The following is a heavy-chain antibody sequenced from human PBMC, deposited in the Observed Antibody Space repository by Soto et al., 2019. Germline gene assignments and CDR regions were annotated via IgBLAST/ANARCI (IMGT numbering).Heavy chain of an antibody. J-gene: IGHJ4*02. Sequence: EVQLVESGGGLVRPGGSVRLSCAASGFTFSVSTMHWDRQASGKGLEWLGRIRSRANHYATTYSESLKGTVIISRDDSQDTMFLEMSSLRTEDTAMYYCAIEGVGFGHWGQGTLVTVSS. D-gene: IGHD3-16*01. CDR3: AIEGVGFGH. CDR2: IRSRANHYAT. CDR1: GFTFSVST. V-gene: IGHV3-73*01.